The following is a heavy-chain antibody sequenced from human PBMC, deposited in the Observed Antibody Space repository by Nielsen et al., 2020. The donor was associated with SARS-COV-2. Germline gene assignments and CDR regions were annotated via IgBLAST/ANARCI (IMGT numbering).Heavy chain of an antibody. D-gene: IGHD3-16*01. CDR1: GGSISTYY. CDR2: VSYSGRT. Sequence: SETLSLTCTVSGGSISTYYWSWIRQSPGKGVEWIAQVSYSGRTDYNPSLSLERRVTISVDTSKNQVFLQLSSVTAADTALYYCARQRGRGWYFDLWGRGTLVTVSS. CDR3: ARQRGRGWYFDL. V-gene: IGHV4-59*08. J-gene: IGHJ2*01.